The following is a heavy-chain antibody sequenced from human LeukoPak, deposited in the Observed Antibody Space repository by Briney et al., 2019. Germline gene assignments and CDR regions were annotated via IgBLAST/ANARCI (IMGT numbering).Heavy chain of an antibody. Sequence: GSLRLSCAASGFTFSRYAMNWVRQAPGKGLEWVSYINTDSSDIHYADSVKGRFTISRDNARNTLYLQLSSLRAEDSGVYYCARDTFQPGLIGSWGQGTLVTVSS. CDR3: ARDTFQPGLIGS. CDR1: GFTFSRYA. D-gene: IGHD2-2*01. V-gene: IGHV3-21*05. J-gene: IGHJ4*02. CDR2: INTDSSDI.